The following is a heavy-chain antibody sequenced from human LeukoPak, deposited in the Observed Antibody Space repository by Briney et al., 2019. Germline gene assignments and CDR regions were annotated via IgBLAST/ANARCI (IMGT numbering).Heavy chain of an antibody. CDR2: INSDGCST. V-gene: IGHV3-74*01. CDR1: GFTFSSYW. CDR3: ARDPYDILTGYGRGYFDY. J-gene: IGHJ4*02. Sequence: PGGSLRLSCAASGFTFSSYWMHWVRQAPGKGLVWVSRINSDGCSTSYADSVKGRFTISRDNAKNTLYLQMNSLRAEDTAVYYCARDPYDILTGYGRGYFDYWGQGTLVTVSS. D-gene: IGHD3-9*01.